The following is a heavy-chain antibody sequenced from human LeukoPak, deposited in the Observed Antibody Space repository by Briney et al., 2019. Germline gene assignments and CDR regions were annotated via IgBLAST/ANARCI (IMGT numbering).Heavy chain of an antibody. V-gene: IGHV3-30*04. CDR1: GFTFSSYA. Sequence: PGGSLRLSCAASGFTFSSYAMHWVRQAPGKGLEWVAVISYDGSNEYYADSVKGRFTISRDNSKNTLYLQMNSLRAEDTAVYYCARGRMATIDYYYGMDVWGQGTTVTVSS. J-gene: IGHJ6*02. CDR2: ISYDGSNE. D-gene: IGHD5-24*01. CDR3: ARGRMATIDYYYGMDV.